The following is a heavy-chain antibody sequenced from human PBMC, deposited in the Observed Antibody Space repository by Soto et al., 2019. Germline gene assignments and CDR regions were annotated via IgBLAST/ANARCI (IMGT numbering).Heavy chain of an antibody. J-gene: IGHJ4*02. D-gene: IGHD4-17*01. CDR3: ATTVTTILYFDY. CDR2: IYYSGST. V-gene: IGHV4-39*01. Sequence: CVSNRQPPGKGLEWIGSIYYSGSTYYNPSLKSRVTVSGDTSKNQFSLKLSSVTAADTAVYYCATTVTTILYFDYWGQGILVTVSS.